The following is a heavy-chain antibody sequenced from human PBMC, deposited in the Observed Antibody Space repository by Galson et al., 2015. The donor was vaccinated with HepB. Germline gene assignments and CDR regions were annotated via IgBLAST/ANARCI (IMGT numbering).Heavy chain of an antibody. J-gene: IGHJ6*02. Sequence: QSGAEVKKPGESLRISCKGSGYSFTSYWISWVRQMPGKGLEWMGRIDPSDSYTNYSPSFQGHVTISADKSISTAYLQWSSLKASDTAMYYCARHLGYSRDYYYGMDVWGQGTTVTVSS. V-gene: IGHV5-10-1*01. CDR1: GYSFTSYW. D-gene: IGHD6-13*01. CDR2: IDPSDSYT. CDR3: ARHLGYSRDYYYGMDV.